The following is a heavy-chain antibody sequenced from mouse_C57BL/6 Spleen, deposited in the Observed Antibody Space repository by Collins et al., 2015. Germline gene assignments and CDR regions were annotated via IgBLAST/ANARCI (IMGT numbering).Heavy chain of an antibody. D-gene: IGHD1-1*01. J-gene: IGHJ4*01. CDR1: GYTFTSYW. CDR3: AGEDTVVAGAMDY. V-gene: IGHV1-55*01. Sequence: QVQLQQPGAELVKPGASVKMSCKASGYTFTSYWITWVKQRPGQGLEWIGDIYPGSGSTNYNEKFKSKATLTVDTSSSTAYMQLSSLTSEDSAVYYCAGEDTVVAGAMDYWGQGTSVTVSS. CDR2: IYPGSGST.